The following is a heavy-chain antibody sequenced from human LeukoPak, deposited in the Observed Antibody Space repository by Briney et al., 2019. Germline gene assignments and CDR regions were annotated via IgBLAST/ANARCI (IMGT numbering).Heavy chain of an antibody. CDR1: GGSISSYY. V-gene: IGHV4-4*07. CDR2: IYTSGST. Sequence: SETLSLTCTVSGGSISSYYWSWIRQPAGKGLEWIGRIYTSGSTNYNPSLKSRVTISVDKSKNQFSLKLSSVPAADTAVYYCARAGGPIVVVPAAVRANWFGPRGQGTLVTVSS. CDR3: ARAGGPIVVVPAAVRANWFGP. D-gene: IGHD2-2*01. J-gene: IGHJ5*02.